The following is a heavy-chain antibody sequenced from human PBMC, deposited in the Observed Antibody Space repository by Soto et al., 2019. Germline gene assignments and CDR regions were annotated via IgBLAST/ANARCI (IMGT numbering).Heavy chain of an antibody. D-gene: IGHD4-4*01. CDR2: ISWSGDNM. Sequence: QLVESGGGLVQPGRSLRLSCAASGFTFDDYAMHWVRQAPGKGLEWVSGISWSGDNMAYADSVKGRFITSRDNVKNSLYLQMNSLRVEDTALYHCVKVSYSSLTTLGSAFDVWVQGTMVTVS. CDR1: GFTFDDYA. V-gene: IGHV3-9*01. J-gene: IGHJ3*01. CDR3: VKVSYSSLTTLGSAFDV.